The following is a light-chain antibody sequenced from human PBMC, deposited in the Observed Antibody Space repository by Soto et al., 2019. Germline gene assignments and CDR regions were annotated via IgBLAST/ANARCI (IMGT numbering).Light chain of an antibody. CDR1: HSVSTN. V-gene: IGKV3-15*01. J-gene: IGKJ2*03. Sequence: EIVMTQSPATLSVSPGERATLSCRASHSVSTNLAWYQQKPGQAPRLLIYGASTRATGIPARFSGSGSGTEFTLTLSSLQSEDFAVYYCQQYTNWPPMYSFGQGTKLEIK. CDR3: QQYTNWPPMYS. CDR2: GAS.